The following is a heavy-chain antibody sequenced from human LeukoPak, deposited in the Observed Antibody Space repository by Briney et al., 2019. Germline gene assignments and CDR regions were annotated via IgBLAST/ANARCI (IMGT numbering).Heavy chain of an antibody. J-gene: IGHJ1*01. D-gene: IGHD4-23*01. CDR1: GFTFSSCG. CDR3: AGGTTVVTPGYFQH. CDR2: ISGSGGST. V-gene: IGHV3-23*01. Sequence: GGSLRLSCAASGFTFSSCGMSWVRQAPGKGLEWVSAISGSGGSTYYADSVKGRFTISRDNSKNTLYLQMNSLRAEDTAVYYCAGGTTVVTPGYFQHWGQGTLVTVSS.